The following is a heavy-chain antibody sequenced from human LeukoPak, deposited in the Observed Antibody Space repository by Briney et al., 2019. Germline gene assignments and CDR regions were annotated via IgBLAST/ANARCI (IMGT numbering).Heavy chain of an antibody. J-gene: IGHJ5*02. D-gene: IGHD4-11*01. CDR3: ARSHRVTTRWFDP. V-gene: IGHV4-39*07. Sequence: PSETLSLTCTVSGGSISSSSYYWGWIRQPPGKGLEWIGSIYYSGSTYYNPSLKSRVTMSVDTSKNQFSLKLSSVTAADTAVYYCARSHRVTTRWFDPWGQGTLVTVSS. CDR1: GGSISSSSYY. CDR2: IYYSGST.